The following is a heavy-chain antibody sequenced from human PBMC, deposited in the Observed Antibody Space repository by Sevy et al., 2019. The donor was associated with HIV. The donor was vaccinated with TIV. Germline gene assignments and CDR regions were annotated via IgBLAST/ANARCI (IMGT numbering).Heavy chain of an antibody. CDR3: ARLFSCGGDCYYLDY. V-gene: IGHV3-30-3*01. J-gene: IGHJ4*02. CDR2: ISHDGNYK. D-gene: IGHD2-21*02. Sequence: GGSLRLSCAASGFTFSNYDMHWVRQAPGNGLEWVAVISHDGNYKNYADSVKVRFTISRDDFKNTLYLQMSSLRPEDTAVYFCARLFSCGGDCYYLDYSGQGAVVTVSS. CDR1: GFTFSNYD.